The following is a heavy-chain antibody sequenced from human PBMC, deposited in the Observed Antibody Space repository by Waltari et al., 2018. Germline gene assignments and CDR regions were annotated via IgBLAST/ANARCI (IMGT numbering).Heavy chain of an antibody. J-gene: IGHJ6*04. Sequence: QVQLVQSGAAAAEPGCSVNVPCQACGGTPRGISLAWVRESPGQGLEWVGGLITILGKIDHAQKFQGRVSITTDESTDTAYMELSSLTNEDTGVYYCARGEYNFAWGCSWDVWGKGTTVTVSS. V-gene: IGHV1-69*05. CDR1: GGTPRGIS. D-gene: IGHD3-16*01. CDR3: ARGEYNFAWGCSWDV. CDR2: LITILGKI.